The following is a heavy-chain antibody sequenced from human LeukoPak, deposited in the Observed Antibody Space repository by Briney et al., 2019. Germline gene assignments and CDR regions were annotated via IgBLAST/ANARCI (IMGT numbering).Heavy chain of an antibody. J-gene: IGHJ4*02. V-gene: IGHV3-33*01. CDR1: GFTFSSYG. D-gene: IGHD5-18*01. CDR3: ARALDTGKFDY. Sequence: RGSLRLSCAASGFTFSSYGMHWVRQAPGKGLEWVAVIWYDGSNKYYADSVKGRFTISRDNSKNTLYLQMNSLRAEDTAVYYCARALDTGKFDYWGQGTLVTVSS. CDR2: IWYDGSNK.